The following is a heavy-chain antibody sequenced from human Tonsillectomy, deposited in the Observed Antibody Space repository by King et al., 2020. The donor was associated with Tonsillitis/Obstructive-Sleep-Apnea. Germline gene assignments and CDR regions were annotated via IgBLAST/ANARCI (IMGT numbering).Heavy chain of an antibody. V-gene: IGHV4-31*03. Sequence: VQLQESGSGLVKPSQTLSLTCTVSGGSISSGGYYWNWIRQHPGKGLEWIGYIYYSGSTYYNPSLKSRVAISVDTSKNQFSLKLSSVTAADTAVYYCARFCSSTSGYYYGMDVWGQGTTVTVSS. CDR2: IYYSGST. CDR1: GGSISSGGYY. J-gene: IGHJ6*02. D-gene: IGHD2-2*01. CDR3: ARFCSSTSGYYYGMDV.